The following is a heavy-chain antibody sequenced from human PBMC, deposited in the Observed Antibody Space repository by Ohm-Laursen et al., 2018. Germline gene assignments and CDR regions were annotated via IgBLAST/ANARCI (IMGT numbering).Heavy chain of an antibody. CDR3: ARYNIGSWFDP. J-gene: IGHJ5*02. Sequence: GTLSLTCTVSGDSVRSDSYYWSWIRQPPGKGLEWIGRIYASGTTYYNPSLTSRVTMSLDTSKNQFSLKLSSVTAADTAVYYCARYNIGSWFDPWGQGTLVTVSS. D-gene: IGHD6-19*01. V-gene: IGHV4-61*01. CDR2: IYASGTT. CDR1: GDSVRSDSYY.